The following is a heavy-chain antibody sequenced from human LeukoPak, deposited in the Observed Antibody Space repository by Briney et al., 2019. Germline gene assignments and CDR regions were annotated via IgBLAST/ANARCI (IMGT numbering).Heavy chain of an antibody. V-gene: IGHV3-23*01. CDR1: GFTFSSYA. Sequence: PGGSLRLSCAASGFTFSSYAMSWVRQAPGKGLEWVSAISGSGGSTYYADSVKGRFTISRDNSKNTLYLQMNSLRAEDTAVYYCVKGRTYYYDSSGYLWGQGTLVTVSS. CDR3: VKGRTYYYDSSGYL. J-gene: IGHJ4*02. CDR2: ISGSGGST. D-gene: IGHD3-22*01.